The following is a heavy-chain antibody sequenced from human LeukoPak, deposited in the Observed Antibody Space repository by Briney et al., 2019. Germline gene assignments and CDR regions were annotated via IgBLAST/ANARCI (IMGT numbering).Heavy chain of an antibody. D-gene: IGHD3-3*01. CDR3: AKDPRIFGVSYYFDY. J-gene: IGHJ4*02. V-gene: IGHV3-30*02. CDR1: GFTFSSYG. Sequence: PGGSLRLSCAASGFTFSSYGMHWVRQAPGKGLEWVAFIRYDGSNKYYADSVKGRFTISRDNSKNTLYLQMNSLRAEDTAVYYCAKDPRIFGVSYYFDYWGQGTLVTVSS. CDR2: IRYDGSNK.